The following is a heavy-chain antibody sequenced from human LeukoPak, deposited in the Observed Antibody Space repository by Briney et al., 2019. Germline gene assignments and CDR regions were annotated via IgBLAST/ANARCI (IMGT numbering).Heavy chain of an antibody. J-gene: IGHJ4*02. D-gene: IGHD1-26*01. V-gene: IGHV4-34*01. Sequence: SETLSLTCAVYGGSFSGYYWSWIRQPPGKGLEWIGEINHSGSTNYNPSLKSRVTISVDTSENQFSLKLSSVTAADTAVYYCARRRRARSGSYGTGLDYRGQGTLVTVSS. CDR3: ARRRRARSGSYGTGLDY. CDR1: GGSFSGYY. CDR2: INHSGST.